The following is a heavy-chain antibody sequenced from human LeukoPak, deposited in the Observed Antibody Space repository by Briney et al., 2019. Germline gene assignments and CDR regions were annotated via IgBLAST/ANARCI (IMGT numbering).Heavy chain of an antibody. Sequence: PSETLSLTCTVSGGSISPYYWSWIRQPPGEGLEWIGHIYYSGSTNYNPSLKSRVTMSVDTSKNQFSLKMSSVTAADTAVYYCARDVSIFGPSFYFDFWGQGTLVTVSS. CDR3: ARDVSIFGPSFYFDF. CDR1: GGSISPYY. J-gene: IGHJ4*02. D-gene: IGHD3-3*01. V-gene: IGHV4-59*12. CDR2: IYYSGST.